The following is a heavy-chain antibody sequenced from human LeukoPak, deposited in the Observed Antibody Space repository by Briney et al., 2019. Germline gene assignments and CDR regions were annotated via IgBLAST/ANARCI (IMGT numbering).Heavy chain of an antibody. Sequence: GESLKISCQASGCNFTRYWIGWVRQMPGKGLEWMGLLYPRDSDTRYSPSFQGQVTFSADNSINTAYLQWSSLRASDTAIYYCARQMGVASRKNYFDSWGQGTLVTVSA. D-gene: IGHD5-12*01. CDR2: LYPRDSDT. CDR3: ARQMGVASRKNYFDS. V-gene: IGHV5-51*01. CDR1: GCNFTRYW. J-gene: IGHJ4*02.